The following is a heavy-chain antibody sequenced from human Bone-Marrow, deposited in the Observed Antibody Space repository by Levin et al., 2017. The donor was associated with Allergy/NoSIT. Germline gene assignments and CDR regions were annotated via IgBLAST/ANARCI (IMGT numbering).Heavy chain of an antibody. D-gene: IGHD3-10*01. CDR2: IVVGGSHT. CDR3: AAEVPQGSAWGY. CDR1: GFTFSSSA. Sequence: SVKVSCRASGFTFSSSAVQWVRQARGQRLEWIGWIVVGGSHTKYAQKFQERVTITRDMSTSTAYLELSSLTSDDTAVYYCAAEVPQGSAWGYWGQGTLVTVSS. J-gene: IGHJ4*02. V-gene: IGHV1-58*01.